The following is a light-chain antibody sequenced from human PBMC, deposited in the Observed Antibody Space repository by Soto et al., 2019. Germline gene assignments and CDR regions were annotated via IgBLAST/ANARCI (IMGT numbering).Light chain of an antibody. Sequence: DIQMTQSPSSLSASIGDRVTITCRASQAISNFVAWYQQKPGKIPRFLIYGASTLHSGVPSRFSGSGSGTDFTHTISSLQPEDVATYYCQKYNSAPFTFGPGTRVDLK. CDR3: QKYNSAPFT. CDR1: QAISNF. J-gene: IGKJ3*01. V-gene: IGKV1-27*01. CDR2: GAS.